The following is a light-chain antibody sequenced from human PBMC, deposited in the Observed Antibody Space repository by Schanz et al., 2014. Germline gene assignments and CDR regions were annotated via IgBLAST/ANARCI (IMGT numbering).Light chain of an antibody. CDR3: SSYTSSTTLV. V-gene: IGLV2-8*01. CDR2: EVN. CDR1: SSDVGGHNY. Sequence: SALTQPPSASGSPGQSVTISCTGTSSDVGGHNYVSWYQQHPGKSPKLMISEVNKRPSGVPDRFSGSKSGNTASLTVSGLQAEDEADYYCSSYTSSTTLVFGGGTKLTV. J-gene: IGLJ3*02.